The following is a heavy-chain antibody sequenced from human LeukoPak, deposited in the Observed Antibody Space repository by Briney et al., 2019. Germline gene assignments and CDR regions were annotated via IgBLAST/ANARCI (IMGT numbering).Heavy chain of an antibody. CDR1: QFTFSSAW. J-gene: IGHJ4*02. CDR3: ATEFYSNGYNY. V-gene: IGHV3-15*01. D-gene: IGHD6-25*01. Sequence: GSLRLSCAGSQFTFSSAWMTWVRQIPGKGLEWVGHIKSRSDGGTTDYAAPVKGRFIVSRDDSKSTVYLQMNSLKTEDSAVYFCATEFYSNGYNYWGRGTLVTVSS. CDR2: IKSRSDGGTT.